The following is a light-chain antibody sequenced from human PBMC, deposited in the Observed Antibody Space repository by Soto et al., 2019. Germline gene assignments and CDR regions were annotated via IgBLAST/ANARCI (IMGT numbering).Light chain of an antibody. J-gene: IGKJ1*01. CDR2: GAS. CDR3: QQLGT. V-gene: IGKV3-20*01. CDR1: QSVSSSY. Sequence: EIVLTQSPGTLSLSPGERATLSCRASQSVSSSYLAWYQQTPGQAPRLLIYGASSRATGIPDRFSASGSGTDFTLTISRLEPEDFAVYYCQQLGTFGQGTKVEIK.